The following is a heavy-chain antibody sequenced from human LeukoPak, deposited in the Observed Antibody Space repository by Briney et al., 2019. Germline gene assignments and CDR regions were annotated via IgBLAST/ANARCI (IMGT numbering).Heavy chain of an antibody. Sequence: SDTLSLTYTVSGPSISSYYWSCIQHPPGKGLEWHGYIYYSGSTNYNPPLKSRVTISVDTSKNQFSLKLSSVAAAVTSVYYCARPPPGMIWGQGTLVTVSS. CDR1: GPSISSYY. CDR2: IYYSGST. D-gene: IGHD3-16*01. J-gene: IGHJ4*02. CDR3: ARPPPGMI. V-gene: IGHV4-59*08.